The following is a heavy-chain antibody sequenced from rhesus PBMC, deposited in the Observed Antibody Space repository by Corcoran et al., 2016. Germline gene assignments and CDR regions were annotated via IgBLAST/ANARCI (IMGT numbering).Heavy chain of an antibody. CDR2: IYRRGNTS. J-gene: IGHJ4*01. CDR1: GGSISGNY. CDR3: ARHIGSWSLS. D-gene: IGHD6-13*01. V-gene: IGHV4S11*01. Sequence: QVQLQESGPGLVKPSETLSLTCTVSGGSISGNYWNGSRQPRGKGLEWIGKIYRRGNTSSYNPSHKSRITLSVYASNNMLSLKLGYVTAADPAVYYCARHIGSWSLSWGQGVLVTVSS.